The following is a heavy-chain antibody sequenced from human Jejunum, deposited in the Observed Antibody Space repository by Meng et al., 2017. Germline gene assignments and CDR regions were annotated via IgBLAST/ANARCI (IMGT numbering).Heavy chain of an antibody. CDR2: IHSSGST. V-gene: IGHV4-34*01. Sequence: QWLLQGRGRGRLKPSQTRPLQLPAYGGPFSDYYGSWIRQPPGQGLEWIGEIHSSGSTKYNPSLKSRVTILVDTSRNQFSLKLSSVTAADTAVYYCAGGRHFAWGTDDYWGQGTLVTVSS. D-gene: IGHD3-16*01. CDR1: GGPFSDYY. J-gene: IGHJ4*02. CDR3: AGGRHFAWGTDDY.